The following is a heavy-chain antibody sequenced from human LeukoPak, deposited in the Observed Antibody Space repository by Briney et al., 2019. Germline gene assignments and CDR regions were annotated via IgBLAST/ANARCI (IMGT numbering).Heavy chain of an antibody. CDR1: GYTFTSYG. Sequence: ASVKVSCKASGYTFTSYGISWVRQAPGQGLEWMGWISAYNGNTNYAQKLRGRVTMTTDTSTSTAYVELRSLRSDDTAVYYCARESIVVPAAISYLYYYGMDVWGQGTTVTVSS. CDR3: ARESIVVPAAISYLYYYGMDV. V-gene: IGHV1-18*01. J-gene: IGHJ6*02. CDR2: ISAYNGNT. D-gene: IGHD2-2*02.